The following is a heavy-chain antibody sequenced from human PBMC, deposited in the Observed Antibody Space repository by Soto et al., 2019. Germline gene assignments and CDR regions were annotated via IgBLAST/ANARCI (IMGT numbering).Heavy chain of an antibody. CDR2: INPSGGST. CDR3: AREGYCSGGSCYNAFDI. J-gene: IGHJ3*02. D-gene: IGHD2-15*01. Sequence: GASVKVSCKASGYTFTSYYMHWVRQAPGQGLEWMGIINPSGGSTSYAQKFQGRVTMTRDTSTSTVYMELSSLRSEDTAVYYCAREGYCSGGSCYNAFDIWGQGTMVTVSS. CDR1: GYTFTSYY. V-gene: IGHV1-46*01.